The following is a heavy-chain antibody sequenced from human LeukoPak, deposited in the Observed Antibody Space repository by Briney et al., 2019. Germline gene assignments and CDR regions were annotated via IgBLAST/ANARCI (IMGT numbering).Heavy chain of an antibody. CDR1: GASVISGPHY. D-gene: IGHD7-27*01. V-gene: IGHV4-61*01. CDR2: GVYPEST. Sequence: SETLSLTCSVSGASVISGPHYWSWIRQPPGKGQDWIGYGVYPESTNYNPSLKSRVTISVDTSKRQFSLQLRSVTAADTAIYYCARDNWGSLDYWGQGILVTVSS. J-gene: IGHJ4*02. CDR3: ARDNWGSLDY.